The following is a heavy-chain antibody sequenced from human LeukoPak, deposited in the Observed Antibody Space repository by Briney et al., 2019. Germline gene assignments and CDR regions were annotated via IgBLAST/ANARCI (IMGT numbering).Heavy chain of an antibody. J-gene: IGHJ4*02. CDR2: IGISSGNT. D-gene: IGHD5-24*01. CDR3: ARDYKYAFDD. V-gene: IGHV3-48*01. CDR1: GFTFSAYS. Sequence: PGGSLRLSCAASGFTFSAYSMNWVRQAPGKGLEWISYIGISSGNTKYADSVKGRFTISGDKVKNSLYLQMNSLRVEDTAVYYCARDYKYAFDDWGQGTLVTVSS.